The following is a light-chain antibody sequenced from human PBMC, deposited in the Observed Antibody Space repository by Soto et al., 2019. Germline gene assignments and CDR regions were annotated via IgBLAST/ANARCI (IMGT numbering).Light chain of an antibody. J-gene: IGKJ4*01. Sequence: DIQMTQSPSTLSASVGDRVTITCRASQSISSWLAWYQQKPGKAPKLLIYDASSLESGVPSRFSGSGSGTEFTLNSSSLQPDDFATYYCQQYNSYSPTTFGGGTKVEIK. CDR2: DAS. CDR3: QQYNSYSPTT. V-gene: IGKV1-5*01. CDR1: QSISSW.